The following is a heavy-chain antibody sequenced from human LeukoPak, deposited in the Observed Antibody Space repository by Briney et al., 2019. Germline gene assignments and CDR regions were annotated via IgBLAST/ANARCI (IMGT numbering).Heavy chain of an antibody. CDR3: ATGYRSAYSWDS. Sequence: GGSLRLSCAASGFTFSVYYMFWVRQAPGKGLVWVSSISPDATKSKYADFVEGRLTISRDNAKNTLYLQLNSLRVEDAAVYYCATGYRSAYSWDSWGQGTLVTVSS. CDR2: ISPDATKS. CDR1: GFTFSVYY. J-gene: IGHJ4*02. V-gene: IGHV3-74*03. D-gene: IGHD5-12*01.